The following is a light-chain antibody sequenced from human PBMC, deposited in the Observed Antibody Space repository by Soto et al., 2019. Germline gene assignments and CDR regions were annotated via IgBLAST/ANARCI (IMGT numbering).Light chain of an antibody. CDR1: QSVTSS. CDR2: GAS. Sequence: EIVLTQSPGTLSVSPWERATLSCRASQSVTSSLAWYQQKPGQAPRLLIYGASSRATGIPDRFSGSGSGTDFTLTISRLEPEDFAVYYCQHYGSSSWTFGQGTKVDIK. V-gene: IGKV3-20*01. CDR3: QHYGSSSWT. J-gene: IGKJ1*01.